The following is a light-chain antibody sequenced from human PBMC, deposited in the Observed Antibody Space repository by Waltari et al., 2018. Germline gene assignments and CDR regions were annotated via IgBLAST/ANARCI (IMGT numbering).Light chain of an antibody. CDR3: CSYAGADTSVV. CDR2: DVN. J-gene: IGLJ2*01. Sequence: QSALTQPRSVSGSPGQSVTISCTGTSRDIGGYDFVSWYQQYPGKAPKLIIYDVNKRPPGVPDRFSWSKSGNTASLTITGLLNEDEADYYCCSYAGADTSVVFGGGTTLTVL. V-gene: IGLV2-11*01. CDR1: SRDIGGYDF.